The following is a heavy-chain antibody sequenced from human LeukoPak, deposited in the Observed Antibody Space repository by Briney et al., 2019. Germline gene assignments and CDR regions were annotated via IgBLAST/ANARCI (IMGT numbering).Heavy chain of an antibody. Sequence: ASVKVSCKVSGYTLTELSMHWVRQAPGEGLEWMGGFDPEDGEIIYAQKFQGRVTMTEDTSTDTAHMELSSLKSEDTAVYYCATDRDIVAVPAALGYWGQGTLVTVSS. CDR2: FDPEDGEI. CDR3: ATDRDIVAVPAALGY. CDR1: GYTLTELS. J-gene: IGHJ4*02. V-gene: IGHV1-24*01. D-gene: IGHD2-2*01.